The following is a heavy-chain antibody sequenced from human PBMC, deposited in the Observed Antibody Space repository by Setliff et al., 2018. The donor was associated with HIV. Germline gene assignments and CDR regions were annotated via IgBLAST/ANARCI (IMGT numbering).Heavy chain of an antibody. CDR1: GASISSYY. J-gene: IGHJ4*02. Sequence: NPSETLSLTCTVSGASISSYYWSWIRQPPGKGLEWIGYIYTSGSTNFNPSLKSRVTLSADTSKNQLSLSLTSVTAADTAVYYCARVRLTMIMMVDYFDQWGQGTLVTVSS. V-gene: IGHV4-4*09. D-gene: IGHD3-22*01. CDR2: IYTSGST. CDR3: ARVRLTMIMMVDYFDQ.